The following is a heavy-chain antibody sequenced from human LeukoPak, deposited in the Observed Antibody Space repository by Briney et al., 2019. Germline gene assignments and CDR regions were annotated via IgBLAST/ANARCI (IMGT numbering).Heavy chain of an antibody. CDR2: IWYDGSTK. J-gene: IGHJ3*02. Sequence: PGGSLRLSCAASEFTFSSYGVHWVRQAPGKGLEWVAVIWYDGSTKYYADSVKGRFTISRDDPKNTLYLQMNGLRVEDTAVYYCARGPPHRATMIVEIVDAFDIWGQGTMVTVSS. CDR3: ARGPPHRATMIVEIVDAFDI. D-gene: IGHD3-22*01. CDR1: EFTFSSYG. V-gene: IGHV3-33*01.